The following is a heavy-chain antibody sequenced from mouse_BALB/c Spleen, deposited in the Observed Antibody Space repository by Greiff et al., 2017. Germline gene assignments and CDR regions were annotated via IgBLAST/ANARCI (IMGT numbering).Heavy chain of an antibody. CDR2: IWAGGST. Sequence: VKLVESGPGLVAPSQSLSITCAVSGFSLTSYGVDWVRQPPGKGLEWLGLIWAGGSTNYNSALISRLSISKNNSKSQVFLIMNSLQTDDTAMYYCARDRYGTRAYWGQGTLVTVSA. CDR1: GFSLTSYG. D-gene: IGHD2-10*02. J-gene: IGHJ3*01. CDR3: ARDRYGTRAY. V-gene: IGHV2-9*02.